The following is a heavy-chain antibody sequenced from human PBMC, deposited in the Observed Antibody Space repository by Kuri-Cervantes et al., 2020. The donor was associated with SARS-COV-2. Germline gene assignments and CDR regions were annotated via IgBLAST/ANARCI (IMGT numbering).Heavy chain of an antibody. CDR2: INHSGST. J-gene: IGHJ4*02. V-gene: IGHV4-34*01. CDR1: GGSFSGYY. Sequence: SETLSLTCAVYGGSFSGYYWSWIRQPPGKGREWIGEINHSGSTNYNPSLKSRVAISIDTSKNQFSLTLNSVTAADTAVYYCAGSYYPYYFDYWGQGTLVTVSS. D-gene: IGHD3-10*01. CDR3: AGSYYPYYFDY.